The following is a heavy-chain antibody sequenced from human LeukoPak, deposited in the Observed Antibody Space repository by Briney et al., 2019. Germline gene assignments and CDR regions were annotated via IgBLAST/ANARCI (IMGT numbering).Heavy chain of an antibody. CDR2: INHSGST. D-gene: IGHD4-11*01. Sequence: SETLSLTCAVYGGSFSDYNWSWIRQPPGKGLEWIGEINHSGSTNYNPSLKSRVTMSIDTSKNQFSLKLTSVTAADSALYYCARVDNTVTTLYYYYYGMDVWGQGTTVTVSS. CDR1: GGSFSDYN. V-gene: IGHV4-34*01. J-gene: IGHJ6*02. CDR3: ARVDNTVTTLYYYYYGMDV.